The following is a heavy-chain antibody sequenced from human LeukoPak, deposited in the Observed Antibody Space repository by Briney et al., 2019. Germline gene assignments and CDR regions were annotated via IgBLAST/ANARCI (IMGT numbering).Heavy chain of an antibody. D-gene: IGHD4-11*01. V-gene: IGHV3-23*01. Sequence: GGSLRLSCAASGFTFSSYAMSWVRQAPGKGLEWVSAISGSGGSTYYADSVKGRFTISRDNSKNTLYLQMNSLRAEDTAVYYCAKDMGELTTRNEGDFDYWGQGTLVTASS. J-gene: IGHJ4*02. CDR2: ISGSGGST. CDR1: GFTFSSYA. CDR3: AKDMGELTTRNEGDFDY.